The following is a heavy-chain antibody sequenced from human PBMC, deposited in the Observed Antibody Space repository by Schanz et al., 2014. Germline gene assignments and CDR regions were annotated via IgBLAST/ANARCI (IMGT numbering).Heavy chain of an antibody. CDR3: AKVRYSSGWRGDYFDE. D-gene: IGHD6-25*01. V-gene: IGHV3-30*04. Sequence: QVQLVESGGGVVQPGRSLRLSCAASGFTFSSYALHWVRQAPGKGLEWVAFVPFDGSQKFYADSVKGRFTISRDNSKNTVYLQMNTLRAEDTAVYYCAKVRYSSGWRGDYFDEWGQGTLXTVAS. J-gene: IGHJ4*02. CDR2: VPFDGSQK. CDR1: GFTFSSYA.